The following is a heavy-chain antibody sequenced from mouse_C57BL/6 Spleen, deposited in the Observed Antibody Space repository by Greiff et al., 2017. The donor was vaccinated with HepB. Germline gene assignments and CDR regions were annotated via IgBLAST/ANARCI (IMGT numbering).Heavy chain of an antibody. V-gene: IGHV5-17*01. CDR2: ISSGSSTI. J-gene: IGHJ1*03. CDR1: GFTFSDYG. D-gene: IGHD2-12*01. Sequence: EVKLVESGGGLVKPGGSLKLSCAASGFTFSDYGMHWVRQAPEKGLEWVAYISSGSSTIYYADTVKGRFTISRDNAKNTLFLQMTSLRSEDTAMYYCARRRDYRYFDVWGTGTTVTVSS. CDR3: ARRRDYRYFDV.